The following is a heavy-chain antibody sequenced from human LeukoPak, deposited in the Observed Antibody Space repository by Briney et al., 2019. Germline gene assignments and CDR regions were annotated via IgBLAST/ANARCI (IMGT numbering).Heavy chain of an antibody. V-gene: IGHV3-23*01. CDR1: GFTFSSFA. D-gene: IGHD2-2*01. Sequence: GGSLRLSCAASGFTFSSFAMSWVRQAPGKGLEWVSAIGGGGVDTYYADSVKGRFTISRDNSKNTLYLQMNSLRAEDTAVYYCAKSGESCSSTNCLKYYFDYWGQGTLVTVSS. CDR2: IGGGGVDT. CDR3: AKSGESCSSTNCLKYYFDY. J-gene: IGHJ4*02.